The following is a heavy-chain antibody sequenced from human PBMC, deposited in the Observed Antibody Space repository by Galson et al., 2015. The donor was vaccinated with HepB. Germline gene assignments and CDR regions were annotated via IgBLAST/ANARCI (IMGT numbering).Heavy chain of an antibody. CDR1: GYSFRNYG. CDR2: ISGYNGNT. CDR3: ARGSGMKPIPDNDY. D-gene: IGHD3-10*01. Sequence: SVKVSCKASGYSFRNYGITWVRQAPGQGLEWTGWISGYNGNTHYAQKFQGRVTMTTDTSSRTAYMELKSLRPDDTAVYYRARGSGMKPIPDNDYWGQGTLVTVSS. V-gene: IGHV1-18*04. J-gene: IGHJ4*02.